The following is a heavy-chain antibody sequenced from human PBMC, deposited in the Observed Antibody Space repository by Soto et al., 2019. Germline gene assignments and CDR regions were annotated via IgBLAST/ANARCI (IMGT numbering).Heavy chain of an antibody. CDR1: GFTFSSYA. J-gene: IGHJ6*01. Sequence: QVQLVESGGGVVQPGRSLRLSCAASGFTFSSYAMHWVRQAPGKGLEWVAVISYDGSNKYYADSVKGRFTISRDNSKNTLYLQMNSLRAEDTAVYYCASGPVWFGELSLYYYYGMDVW. CDR2: ISYDGSNK. CDR3: ASGPVWFGELSLYYYYGMDV. V-gene: IGHV3-30-3*01. D-gene: IGHD3-10*01.